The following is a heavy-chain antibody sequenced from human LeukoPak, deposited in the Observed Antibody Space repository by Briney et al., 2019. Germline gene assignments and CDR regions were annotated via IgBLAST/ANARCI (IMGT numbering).Heavy chain of an antibody. CDR1: GFXFSSYA. Sequence: PGGSLRLSCAASGFXFSSYAIHWVRQAPGKGLEWVAVISYDGSNKYYADSVKGRFTISRDNSKNTLYLQMNSLRAEDTAVYYCAREVVVITPGFDYWGQGTLVTVSS. V-gene: IGHV3-30-3*01. CDR3: AREVVVITPGFDY. D-gene: IGHD3-22*01. J-gene: IGHJ4*02. CDR2: ISYDGSNK.